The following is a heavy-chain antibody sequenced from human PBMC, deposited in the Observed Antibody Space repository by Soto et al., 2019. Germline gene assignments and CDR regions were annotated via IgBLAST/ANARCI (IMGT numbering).Heavy chain of an antibody. CDR1: GGSIRSYY. V-gene: IGHV4-59*01. CDR2: IYYRGST. J-gene: IGHJ6*02. Sequence: SETLSLTCTVSGGSIRSYYWSWIRQPQGKGLEWIGYIYYRGSTNYNPSLKSRVTISVDTSKNQFSLKLNSVTAADTAVYYCARVKLAIIAARPSNHYYYYGMDVWGQGTTVTVSS. CDR3: ARVKLAIIAARPSNHYYYYGMDV. D-gene: IGHD6-6*01.